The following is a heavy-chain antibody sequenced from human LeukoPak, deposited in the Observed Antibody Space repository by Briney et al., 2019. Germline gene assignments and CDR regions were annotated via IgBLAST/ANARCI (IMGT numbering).Heavy chain of an antibody. D-gene: IGHD6-19*01. Sequence: PGGSLRLSCAASGFTFSSYARRWVRQAPGKGLEWVSGIQRDGSSPTYADSVKGRFTISRDNAKGSVYLQVNILRAEDTAVYYCAKDRCIRRISLAGQYHWGQGTLVTVSS. J-gene: IGHJ5*02. CDR3: AKDRCIRRISLAGQYH. CDR1: GFTFSSYA. V-gene: IGHV3-23*03. CDR2: IQRDGSSP.